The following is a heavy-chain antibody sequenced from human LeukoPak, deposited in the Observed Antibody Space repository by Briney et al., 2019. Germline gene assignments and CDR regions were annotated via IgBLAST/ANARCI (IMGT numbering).Heavy chain of an antibody. V-gene: IGHV4-4*07. D-gene: IGHD6-19*01. CDR3: ARNSSGSSFDR. CDR2: IYTSGST. Sequence: SETLSLTCTVSGGSISSYYWSWIRQPAGKGLEWIGRIYTSGSTNYNPSLKSRVTISVDTSKNQLFLMMTSVTAADTAVYFCARNSSGSSFDRWGQGTLVSVSS. J-gene: IGHJ4*02. CDR1: GGSISSYY.